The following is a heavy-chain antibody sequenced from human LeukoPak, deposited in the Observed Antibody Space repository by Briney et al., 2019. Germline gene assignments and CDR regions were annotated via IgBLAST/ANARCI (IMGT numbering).Heavy chain of an antibody. V-gene: IGHV3-21*01. D-gene: IGHD5-12*01. CDR3: ARESIVATMGDDAFDI. J-gene: IGHJ3*02. Sequence: GGSLRLSCAASGFTFSSYSMNWVRQAPGKGLEWVSSISSSSTYIYYTDSMKGRFTISRDNAKNSLYLQMNSLRVEDTAVYYCARESIVATMGDDAFDIWGQGTMVTVSS. CDR1: GFTFSSYS. CDR2: ISSSSTYI.